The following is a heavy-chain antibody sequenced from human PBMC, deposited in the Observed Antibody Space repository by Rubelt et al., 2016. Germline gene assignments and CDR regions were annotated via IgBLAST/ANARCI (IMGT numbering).Heavy chain of an antibody. V-gene: IGHV4-59*08. J-gene: IGHJ6*02. D-gene: IGHD6-6*01. Sequence: GKGLEWIGYIYYSGSTNYNPSLKSRVTISVDRSKNQFSLKLSSVTAADTAVYYCARLRRNYSSSGFYYYYYGMDVWGQGTTVTVSS. CDR3: ARLRRNYSSSGFYYYYYGMDV. CDR2: IYYSGST.